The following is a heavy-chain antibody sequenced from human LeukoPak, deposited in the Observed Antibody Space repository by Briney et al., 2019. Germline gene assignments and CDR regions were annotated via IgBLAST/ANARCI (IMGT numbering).Heavy chain of an antibody. CDR1: GFTFDDYA. D-gene: IGHD3-22*01. CDR2: ISWNSGSR. CDR3: ARDAYYYDSRTFDY. J-gene: IGHJ4*02. V-gene: IGHV3-9*01. Sequence: GGSLRLSCAASGFTFDDYAMHWVRQAPGKGLEWVSGISWNSGSRGYADSVKGRFTISRDNAKNSLYLQMNSLRAEDTAVYYCARDAYYYDSRTFDYWGQGTLVTVSS.